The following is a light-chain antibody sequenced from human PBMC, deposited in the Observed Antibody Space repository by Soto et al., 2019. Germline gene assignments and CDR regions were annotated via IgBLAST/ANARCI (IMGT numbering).Light chain of an antibody. V-gene: IGLV1-40*01. CDR2: GNT. CDR1: SSNIGAGYG. CDR3: QSYDSSLSVLYV. J-gene: IGLJ1*01. Sequence: HSVLTQPPSVSGAPGQRVTISCTGSSSNIGAGYGVHWFQQLPGTAPKLLIYGNTNRPSGVPDRFSGSKSDTSASLAITGLQPEDEADYYCQSYDSSLSVLYVFGTGTKVTVL.